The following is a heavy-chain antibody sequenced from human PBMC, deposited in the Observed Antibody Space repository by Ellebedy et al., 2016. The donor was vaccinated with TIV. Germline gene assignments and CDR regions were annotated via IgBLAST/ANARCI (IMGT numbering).Heavy chain of an antibody. J-gene: IGHJ3*02. D-gene: IGHD1-1*01. CDR3: ARDSKNGWAFDI. CDR2: INPNSGDT. CDR1: GYSFTAYF. Sequence: ASVKVSCKTSGYSFTAYFLHWVRQAPGQGLEWMGRINPNSGDTTYAQKFLGRVTLTRDTSISTAYMGLSRLRSDDTAVYYCARDSKNGWAFDIWGQGTMVTVSS. V-gene: IGHV1-2*06.